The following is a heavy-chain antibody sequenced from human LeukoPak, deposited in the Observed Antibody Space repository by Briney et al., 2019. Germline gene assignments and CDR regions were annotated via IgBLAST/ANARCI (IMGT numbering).Heavy chain of an antibody. V-gene: IGHV4-59*11. CDR3: ARVDLLGNYYMDV. CDR2: IYYSGST. CDR1: GGSISSHY. J-gene: IGHJ6*03. Sequence: PSETLSLTCTVSGGSISSHYWSWIRQPPGKGLEWIGYIYYSGSTNYNPSLKSRVTISVDTSKNQSSLKLSSVTAADTAVYYCARVDLLGNYYMDVWGKGTTVTVSS. D-gene: IGHD3-16*01.